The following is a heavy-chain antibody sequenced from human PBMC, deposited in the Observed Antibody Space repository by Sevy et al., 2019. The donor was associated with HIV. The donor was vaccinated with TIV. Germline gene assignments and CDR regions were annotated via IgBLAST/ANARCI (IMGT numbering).Heavy chain of an antibody. CDR1: GGSVSSGSYY. CDR2: IYYSGST. V-gene: IGHV4-61*01. Sequence: SETLSLTCTVSGGSVSSGSYYWSWIRQPPGKGLEWIGYIYYSGSTNYNPSLKSRVTISVDTSKNQFSLKLSSVTAADTDVYYCARDRSGSYHPHFDYWGQGTLVTVSS. CDR3: ARDRSGSYHPHFDY. D-gene: IGHD1-26*01. J-gene: IGHJ4*02.